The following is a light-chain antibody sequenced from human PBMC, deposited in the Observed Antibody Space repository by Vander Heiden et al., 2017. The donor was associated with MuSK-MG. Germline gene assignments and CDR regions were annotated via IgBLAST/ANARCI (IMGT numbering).Light chain of an antibody. CDR2: AAS. CDR1: QSISSY. Sequence: DIQMTQSPSSLSASVGDRVTITCRASQSISSYLNWYQQKPGKAPKLLIYAASSLQSGVPSRFSGSPSGTDFTLTISRLQPEDFATYYCHGSDSTGHTFGGGTKVEIK. V-gene: IGKV1-39*01. J-gene: IGKJ4*01. CDR3: HGSDSTGHT.